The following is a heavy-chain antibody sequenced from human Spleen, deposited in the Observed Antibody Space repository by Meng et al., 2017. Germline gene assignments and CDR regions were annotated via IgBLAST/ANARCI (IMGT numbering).Heavy chain of an antibody. D-gene: IGHD1-26*01. Sequence: QVQLVQSGVEVKKPGAPVKVSCKASGYPFTHHGITWVRQAPGQGLEWMGWISGYNGNTHYAQTLQGRVTMTTDTSTSTAYMELRSLRSDDTAVYYCARDPAAVEGRLGWFDPWGQGTLVTVSS. V-gene: IGHV1-18*04. CDR3: ARDPAAVEGRLGWFDP. CDR2: ISGYNGNT. CDR1: GYPFTHHG. J-gene: IGHJ5*02.